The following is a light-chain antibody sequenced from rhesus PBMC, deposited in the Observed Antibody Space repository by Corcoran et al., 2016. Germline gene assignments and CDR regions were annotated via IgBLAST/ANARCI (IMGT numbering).Light chain of an antibody. V-gene: IGKV1S15*01. CDR1: QGISNY. Sequence: DIQMTQSPSSLSASVGDTVTITCRASQGISNYLAWYKQKPGKAPKPLIYNASNLESGVTSRFSGSGPVTDYSFPISSLLPEDVASYFCQNSYGTPVSFGQGPRVEIE. J-gene: IGKJ2*01. CDR3: QNSYGTPVS. CDR2: NAS.